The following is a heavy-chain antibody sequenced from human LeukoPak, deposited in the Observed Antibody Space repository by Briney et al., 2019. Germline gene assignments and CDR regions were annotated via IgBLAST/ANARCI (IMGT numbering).Heavy chain of an antibody. D-gene: IGHD6-19*01. CDR2: ISSSSSYI. J-gene: IGHJ4*02. V-gene: IGHV3-21*01. CDR3: ARAIAVAGTLFDY. Sequence: PGGPLRLSCAASGFTFSSYSMNWVRQAPGKGLEWVSSISSSSSYIYYADSVKGRFTISRDNAKNSLYLQMNSLRAEDTAVYYCARAIAVAGTLFDYWGQGTLVTVSS. CDR1: GFTFSSYS.